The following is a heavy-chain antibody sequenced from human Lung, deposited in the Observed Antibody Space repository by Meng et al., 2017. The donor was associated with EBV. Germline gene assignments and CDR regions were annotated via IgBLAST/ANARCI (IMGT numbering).Heavy chain of an antibody. CDR3: ARLAGTGWFDP. Sequence: VQLVGSGGGLVKPGESLRLSCAASGFILSDYTMNWVRQAPGKGLEWVSSISSGNSYIYYADSVKGRFSISRDNAKNSLSLQMNSLRAEDTAVYYCARLAGTGWFDPWGQGTLVTVSS. J-gene: IGHJ5*02. CDR1: GFILSDYT. D-gene: IGHD1-7*01. CDR2: ISSGNSYI. V-gene: IGHV3-21*02.